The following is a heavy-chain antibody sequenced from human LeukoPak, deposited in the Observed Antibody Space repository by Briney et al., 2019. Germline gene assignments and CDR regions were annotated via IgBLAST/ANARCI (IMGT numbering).Heavy chain of an antibody. V-gene: IGHV3-7*01. Sequence: GGSLRLSCAASGFTFSSYWMSWVRKAPGKGLEGVANIKQDGSEKYYVDSVKGRFTISRDNAKNSLYLQMNSLRAEDTAVYYCARDLRGSGWYFDYWGQGTLVTVSS. CDR1: GFTFSSYW. CDR3: ARDLRGSGWYFDY. CDR2: IKQDGSEK. D-gene: IGHD6-19*01. J-gene: IGHJ4*02.